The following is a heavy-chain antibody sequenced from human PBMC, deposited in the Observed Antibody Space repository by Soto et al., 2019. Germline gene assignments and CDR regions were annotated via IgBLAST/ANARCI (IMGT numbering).Heavy chain of an antibody. CDR3: ARGIAVAGTGAWFDP. V-gene: IGHV3-21*01. J-gene: IGHJ5*02. CDR1: GYTFSRYS. Sequence: EVQLVESGGGLVKPGGTLRLSCAASGYTFSRYSMNWVRQAQGKALEGVSSISSSSSYIYYADSVTGRFTISRDNAKNSLYLQMNSLRAEDTAVYYCARGIAVAGTGAWFDPWGQGTLVTVSS. CDR2: ISSSSSYI. D-gene: IGHD6-19*01.